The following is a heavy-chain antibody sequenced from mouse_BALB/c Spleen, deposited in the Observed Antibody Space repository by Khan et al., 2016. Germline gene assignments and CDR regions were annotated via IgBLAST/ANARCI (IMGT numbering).Heavy chain of an antibody. V-gene: IGHV6-6*02. Sequence: EVKLEESGGGLVQPGGSMKLSCVASGFTFSNYWMNWVRQSPEKGLEWVAEIRLKSNNYATHYAESVKGRFTISRDDSKSSVNLQMNNLRAEDTGIYYCTRDGYFDVWGAGTTVTVSS. CDR3: TRDGYFDV. J-gene: IGHJ1*01. CDR1: GFTFSNYW. CDR2: IRLKSNNYAT.